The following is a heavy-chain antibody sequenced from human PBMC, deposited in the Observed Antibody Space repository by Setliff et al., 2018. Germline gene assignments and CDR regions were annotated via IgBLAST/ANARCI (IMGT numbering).Heavy chain of an antibody. CDR1: GFTFTSYA. CDR2: ISGSGGST. J-gene: IGHJ6*03. V-gene: IGHV3-23*01. D-gene: IGHD2-15*01. Sequence: LRLSCAASGFTFTSYAMNWVRQAPGKGLEWVSAISGSGGSTDYADSVKGRFTISRDNSKNTLYLQMNGLRAEDTAIYYCARDWRLYCSGGSCYLPYSYYYLDVWGKGTTVTVSS. CDR3: ARDWRLYCSGGSCYLPYSYYYLDV.